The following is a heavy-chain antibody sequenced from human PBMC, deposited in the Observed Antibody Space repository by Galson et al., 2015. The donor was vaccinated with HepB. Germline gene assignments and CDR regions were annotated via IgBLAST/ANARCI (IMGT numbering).Heavy chain of an antibody. Sequence: SVKVSCKASGGTFSSYTISWVRQAPGQGLEWMGRIIPILGIANYAQNFQGRVTITADKSTSTAYMELSSLRSEDTAVYYCARGGVYCSGGSCDYYYYGMDVWGQGTTVTVSS. J-gene: IGHJ6*02. CDR2: IIPILGIA. CDR3: ARGGVYCSGGSCDYYYYGMDV. D-gene: IGHD2-15*01. CDR1: GGTFSSYT. V-gene: IGHV1-69*02.